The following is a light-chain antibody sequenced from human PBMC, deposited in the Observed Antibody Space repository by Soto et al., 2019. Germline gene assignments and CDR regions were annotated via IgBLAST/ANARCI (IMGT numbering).Light chain of an antibody. V-gene: IGKV3-15*01. Sequence: EIVMTQSPATLSVAPGERATLSCRASQSVSSNLAWYQQKPGQAHRXLIYGASTRATGIPARFSGIEYGTACNLTLRSLQSEDGAVYDCQQYNNWPQTFGQGTKVDTK. CDR3: QQYNNWPQT. J-gene: IGKJ1*01. CDR2: GAS. CDR1: QSVSSN.